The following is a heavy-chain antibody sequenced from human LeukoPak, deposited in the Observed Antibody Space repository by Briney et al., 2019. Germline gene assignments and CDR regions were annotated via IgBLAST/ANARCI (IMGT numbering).Heavy chain of an antibody. CDR1: GGSFSGYY. Sequence: SETLSLTCAVYGGSFSGYYWSWIRQPPGKGLEWIGEINHSGSTNYNPSLKSRVTISVDTSKNQFSLKLSSVTAADTAVYYCARTGRRDGYNYGYWGQGTLVTASS. J-gene: IGHJ4*02. D-gene: IGHD5-24*01. V-gene: IGHV4-34*01. CDR3: ARTGRRDGYNYGY. CDR2: INHSGST.